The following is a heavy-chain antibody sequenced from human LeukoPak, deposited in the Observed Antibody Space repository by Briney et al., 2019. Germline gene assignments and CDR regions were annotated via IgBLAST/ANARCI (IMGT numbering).Heavy chain of an antibody. CDR2: IYYSGST. J-gene: IGHJ5*02. CDR3: ARGFTMVRGVISWFDP. V-gene: IGHV4-59*01. Sequence: PSETLSLTCTVSGGSTSSYYWSWIRQPPGKGLEWIGYIYYSGSTNYNPSLKSRVTISVDTSKNQFSLKLSSVTAADTAVYYCARGFTMVRGVISWFDPWGQGTLVTVSP. D-gene: IGHD3-10*01. CDR1: GGSTSSYY.